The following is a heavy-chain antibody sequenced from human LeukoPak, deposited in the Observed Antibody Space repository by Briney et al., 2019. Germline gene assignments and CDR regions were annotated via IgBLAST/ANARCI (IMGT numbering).Heavy chain of an antibody. CDR2: VSAYNGHT. D-gene: IGHD3-22*01. J-gene: IGHJ4*02. Sequence: ASVKVSCTASGYIFNSYGISWVRQAPGQGLEWMGWVSAYNGHTNYVQKFQGRVTMTTDTSTSTASMELRSLRSDDTAVYYCVRDYYDSSGYLPFDYWGQGSLVTVSS. CDR1: GYIFNSYG. CDR3: VRDYYDSSGYLPFDY. V-gene: IGHV1-18*01.